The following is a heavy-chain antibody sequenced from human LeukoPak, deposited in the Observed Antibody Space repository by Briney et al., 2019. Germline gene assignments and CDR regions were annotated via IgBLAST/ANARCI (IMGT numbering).Heavy chain of an antibody. CDR3: ARDWGRDGYNPLDY. Sequence: PGRSLRLSCAASAFTISSYSMHWVRQAPGKGLEWVAVIWYDGSNKYYADSVKGRFTISRDNSKNKLYLQMNSLRAEDTAVYYCARDWGRDGYNPLDYWGQGTLVTVSS. J-gene: IGHJ4*02. CDR2: IWYDGSNK. V-gene: IGHV3-33*08. CDR1: AFTISSYS. D-gene: IGHD5-24*01.